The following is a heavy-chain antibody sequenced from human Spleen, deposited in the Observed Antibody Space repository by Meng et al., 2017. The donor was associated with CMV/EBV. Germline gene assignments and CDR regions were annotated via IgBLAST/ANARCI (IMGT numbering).Heavy chain of an antibody. CDR1: GYTFTTYG. J-gene: IGHJ6*02. Sequence: ASVKVSCKASGYTFTTYGISWVRQAPGQGLEWMGWVSGNNGNTNYAQKLQGRVTMTTDTSTSTAYMELSSLRSEDTAVYYCARDKGRDIVVVPAAITGGYGMDVWGQGTTVTVSS. CDR3: ARDKGRDIVVVPAAITGGYGMDV. V-gene: IGHV1-18*01. CDR2: VSGNNGNT. D-gene: IGHD2-2*02.